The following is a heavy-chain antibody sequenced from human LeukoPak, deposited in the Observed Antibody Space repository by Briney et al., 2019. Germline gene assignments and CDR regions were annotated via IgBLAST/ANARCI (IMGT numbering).Heavy chain of an antibody. D-gene: IGHD2-2*02. CDR3: ARYCSSTSCYRPP. Sequence: GGSLRLSCAASGFRFSSYAMSWVRQAPGKGLEWVSAISGSGVSTYYADSVKGRFTVSRDNSKNTLYLQMSSLRAEDTAVYYCARYCSSTSCYRPPWGQGALVTVSS. CDR2: ISGSGVST. CDR1: GFRFSSYA. V-gene: IGHV3-23*01. J-gene: IGHJ5*02.